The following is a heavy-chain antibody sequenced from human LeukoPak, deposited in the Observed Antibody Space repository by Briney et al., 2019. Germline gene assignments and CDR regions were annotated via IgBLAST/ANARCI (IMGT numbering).Heavy chain of an antibody. CDR2: ISGSGGST. J-gene: IGHJ4*02. D-gene: IGHD3-9*01. CDR3: AKADILTGYPSFDY. Sequence: GGSLRLSCAASGFTFSSYAMSWVRQAQGKGLEWVSAISGSGGSTYYADSVKGRFTISRDNSKNTLYLQMNSLRAEDTAVYYCAKADILTGYPSFDYWGQGTLVTVSS. CDR1: GFTFSSYA. V-gene: IGHV3-23*01.